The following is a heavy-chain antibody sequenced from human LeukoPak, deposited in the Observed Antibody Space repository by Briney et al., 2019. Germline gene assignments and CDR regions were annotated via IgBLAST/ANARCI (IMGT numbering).Heavy chain of an antibody. J-gene: IGHJ4*02. CDR3: ARAYDGSGNLDY. D-gene: IGHD3-22*01. CDR2: ISGSGGST. CDR1: GFTFSSYA. Sequence: GGSLRLSCAASGFTFSSYAMSWVRQAPGKGLEWVSAISGSGGSTYYADSVKGRFTISRDNSKNTLYLQMNSLRADDTAVYYCARAYDGSGNLDYWGQGTLVTVSS. V-gene: IGHV3-23*01.